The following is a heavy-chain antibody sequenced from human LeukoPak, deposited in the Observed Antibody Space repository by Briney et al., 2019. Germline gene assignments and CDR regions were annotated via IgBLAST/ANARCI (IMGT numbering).Heavy chain of an antibody. D-gene: IGHD3-22*01. J-gene: IGHJ3*02. V-gene: IGHV1-69*05. Sequence: SVKVSCKASGGTFSSYAISWVRRAPGQGLEWMGGIIPIFGTANYAQKFQGRVTITTDESTSTAYMELSSLRSEDTAVYYCARDFGGYDSSGYYGAFDIWGQGTMVTVSS. CDR3: ARDFGGYDSSGYYGAFDI. CDR2: IIPIFGTA. CDR1: GGTFSSYA.